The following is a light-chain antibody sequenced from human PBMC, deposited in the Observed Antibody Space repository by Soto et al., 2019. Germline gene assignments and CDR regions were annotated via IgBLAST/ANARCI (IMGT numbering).Light chain of an antibody. CDR2: DAS. Sequence: DLQMTQSPSVLSASVVERVTITCRASQSCRNSLAWYQQKAGKAPTLLIYDASTLQSGVPSRFSGSGSGTEFSLTISSLQPEDFATYYCLCYITYPWTFGQGTKVDIK. V-gene: IGKV1-5*01. J-gene: IGKJ1*01. CDR3: LCYITYPWT. CDR1: QSCRNS.